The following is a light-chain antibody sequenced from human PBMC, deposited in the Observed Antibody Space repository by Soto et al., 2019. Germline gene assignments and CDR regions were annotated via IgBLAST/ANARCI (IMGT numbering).Light chain of an antibody. Sequence: QSALTQPASVSGSPGQSITISCTGTSSDVGGYNSVSWYQQHPGKVPKIMIYGVSIRPSGVPDRFSGSKSGNTASLTISGLQAEDEADYYCSSYTSISTLVFGTGTKLTVL. V-gene: IGLV2-14*01. CDR2: GVS. CDR3: SSYTSISTLV. CDR1: SSDVGGYNS. J-gene: IGLJ1*01.